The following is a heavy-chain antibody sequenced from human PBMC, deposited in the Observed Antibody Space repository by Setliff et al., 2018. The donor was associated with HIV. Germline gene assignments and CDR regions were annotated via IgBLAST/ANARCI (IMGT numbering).Heavy chain of an antibody. V-gene: IGHV4-61*09. CDR1: GGPISSTPYY. J-gene: IGHJ3*02. D-gene: IGHD3-22*01. Sequence: SETLSLTCTVSGGPISSTPYYWSWIRQPAGKGLEWIGHIYTSGSTNYNPSLKSRVTISVDTSKNQFSLRLNSVTAADTAIYYCARDRYDSSGYQNRALDIWGQGTMVTVSS. CDR2: IYTSGST. CDR3: ARDRYDSSGYQNRALDI.